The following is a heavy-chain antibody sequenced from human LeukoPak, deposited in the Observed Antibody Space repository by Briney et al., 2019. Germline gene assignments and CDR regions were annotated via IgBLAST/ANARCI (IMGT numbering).Heavy chain of an antibody. V-gene: IGHV3-30*02. CDR3: AKEVPAAISNWFDP. J-gene: IGHJ5*02. CDR1: GFTFSSYG. D-gene: IGHD2-2*01. CDR2: IRYDGSNK. Sequence: GGSLRLSCAASGFTFSSYGMHWVRQASGKGLEWVAFIRYDGSNKYYADSVKGRFTISRDNSKNTLYLQMNSLRAEDTAVYYCAKEVPAAISNWFDPWGQGTLVTVSS.